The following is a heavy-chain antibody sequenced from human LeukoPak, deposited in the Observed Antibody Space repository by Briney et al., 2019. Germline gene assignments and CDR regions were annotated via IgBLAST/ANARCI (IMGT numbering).Heavy chain of an antibody. V-gene: IGHV3-23*01. D-gene: IGHD6-13*01. CDR1: GFTFSNHA. Sequence: GGSLRLSCAASGFTFSNHAMSWVRQAPGKGLEWVAVISDSGGSTYYADSVKGRFTISRDNSKNTLYLQMNSLRAEDTAVYYCAREGMIAAAGSWFDPWGQGTLVTVSS. CDR3: AREGMIAAAGSWFDP. J-gene: IGHJ5*02. CDR2: ISDSGGST.